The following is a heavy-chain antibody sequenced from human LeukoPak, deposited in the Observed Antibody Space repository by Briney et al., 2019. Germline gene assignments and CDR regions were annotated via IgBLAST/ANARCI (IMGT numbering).Heavy chain of an antibody. CDR2: INTSGST. CDR1: GDSISYYH. J-gene: IGHJ6*03. CDR3: ARDRDCTGGSCYYVDV. D-gene: IGHD2-8*02. V-gene: IGHV4-4*07. Sequence: SETLSLTCSVSGDSISYYHWTWIRQPAGRALEWIGRINTSGSTHYNPSVRGRATIFIDTSENQFSLTLTSVTAADTAVYYCARDRDCTGGSCYYVDVWGKGTTVTVSS.